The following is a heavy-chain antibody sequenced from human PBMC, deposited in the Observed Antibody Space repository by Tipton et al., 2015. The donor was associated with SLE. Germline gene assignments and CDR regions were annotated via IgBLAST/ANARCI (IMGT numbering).Heavy chain of an antibody. V-gene: IGHV4-31*03. CDR1: GGSISSGGYF. CDR3: TRDRGGYNLDAFDI. Sequence: TLSLTCSVSGGSISSGGYFWSWIRQHPGKGLEWIGYIYHSGNTYYNPSLKSRLTISVDTSKNQFSLKLTPVTAADTAVYYCTRDRGGYNLDAFDIWGQGTMVTVSS. CDR2: IYHSGNT. D-gene: IGHD5-24*01. J-gene: IGHJ3*02.